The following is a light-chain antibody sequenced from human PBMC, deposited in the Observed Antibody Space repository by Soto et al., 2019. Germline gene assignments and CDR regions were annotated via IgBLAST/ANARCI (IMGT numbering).Light chain of an antibody. CDR3: SAYTHSNTVI. J-gene: IGLJ2*01. V-gene: IGLV2-14*03. CDR2: EVI. CDR1: SSDVAAYNF. Sequence: QSVLTQPASVSGSPGQSITISCTGTSSDVAAYNFVSWYQQHPGEVPILMIYEVIKRPSGISDRFSGSKSGNTASLTISGLQAEDEADYYCSAYTHSNTVIFGGGTKLTVL.